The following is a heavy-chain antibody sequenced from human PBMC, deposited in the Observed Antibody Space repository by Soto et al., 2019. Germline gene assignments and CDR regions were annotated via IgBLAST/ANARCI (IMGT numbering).Heavy chain of an antibody. Sequence: QVQLVKSGAEVKKPGASVKVSCKVSGYTFTSYYMHWVGQAPGQWLEWKGVINPNGGSPSYAQKCQGRVTMTRDTSTSTFYMELSSLRSEDTAVYYCARDDRQGLAQTYYYGMDVWGQGTTVTVSS. D-gene: IGHD6-19*01. J-gene: IGHJ6*02. CDR3: ARDDRQGLAQTYYYGMDV. V-gene: IGHV1-46*01. CDR2: INPNGGSP. CDR1: GYTFTSYY.